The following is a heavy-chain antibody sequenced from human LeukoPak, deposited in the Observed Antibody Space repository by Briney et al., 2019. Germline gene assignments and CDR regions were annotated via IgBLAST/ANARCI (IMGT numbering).Heavy chain of an antibody. CDR2: IIPIFGTA. CDR3: ARGPIIAAAGTDY. CDR1: GYTFTSYG. D-gene: IGHD6-13*01. J-gene: IGHJ4*02. Sequence: SVKASCKASGYTFTSYGISWVRQAPGQGLEWMGGIIPIFGTANYAQKFQGRVTITADESTSTAYMELSSLRSEDTAVYYCARGPIIAAAGTDYWGQGTLVTVSS. V-gene: IGHV1-69*13.